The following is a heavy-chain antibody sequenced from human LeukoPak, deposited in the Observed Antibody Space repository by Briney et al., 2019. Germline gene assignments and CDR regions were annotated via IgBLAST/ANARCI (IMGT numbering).Heavy chain of an antibody. V-gene: IGHV3-21*01. CDR1: GFTFSSYS. CDR3: ARGPKMARSNWFDP. J-gene: IGHJ5*02. Sequence: GGSLRLSCAASGFTFSSYSMNWVRQAPGKGLQWVSSISSSSSYIYYADSVKGRFTISRDNAKNSLYLQMNSLRAEDTAVYYCARGPKMARSNWFDPWGQGTLVTVSS. D-gene: IGHD5-24*01. CDR2: ISSSSSYI.